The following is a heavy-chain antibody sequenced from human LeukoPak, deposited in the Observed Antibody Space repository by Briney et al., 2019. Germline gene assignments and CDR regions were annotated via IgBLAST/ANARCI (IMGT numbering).Heavy chain of an antibody. V-gene: IGHV4-59*08. CDR1: GGSISSYY. J-gene: IGHJ4*02. D-gene: IGHD3-22*01. CDR2: IYYSGST. CDR3: ARASSGYPSDY. Sequence: PSETLSLTCTVSGGSISSYYWSWIRQPPGKGLEWIGYIYYSGSTNYNPSLKSRVTISVDTSKNQFSLKLSSVTAADTAVYYCARASSGYPSDYWGQGTLVTVSS.